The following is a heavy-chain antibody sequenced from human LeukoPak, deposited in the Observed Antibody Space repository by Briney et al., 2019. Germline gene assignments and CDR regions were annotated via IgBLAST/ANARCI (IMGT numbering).Heavy chain of an antibody. J-gene: IGHJ4*02. Sequence: SETLSLTCAVYGGSFSGYYWSWIRQPPGKGLEWIGEINHSGSTNYNPSLKSRVTISVDKSKNQFSLKLSSVTAADTAVYYCARGTYYYDSSGYYSPYYFDYWGQGTLVTVSS. CDR3: ARGTYYYDSSGYYSPYYFDY. CDR1: GGSFSGYY. D-gene: IGHD3-22*01. V-gene: IGHV4-34*01. CDR2: INHSGST.